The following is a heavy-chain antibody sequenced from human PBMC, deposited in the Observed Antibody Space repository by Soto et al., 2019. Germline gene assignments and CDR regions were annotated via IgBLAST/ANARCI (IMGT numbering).Heavy chain of an antibody. V-gene: IGHV4-31*03. Sequence: SETLSLTCTVSGGSISSGGYYWSWIRQHPGKGLEWIGYIYYSGSTYYNPPLKSRVTISVDTSKNQFSLKLSSVTAADTAVYYCARDRKPGYCSGGSCYSRYNWFDPWGQGTLVTVSS. D-gene: IGHD2-15*01. J-gene: IGHJ5*02. CDR2: IYYSGST. CDR1: GGSISSGGYY. CDR3: ARDRKPGYCSGGSCYSRYNWFDP.